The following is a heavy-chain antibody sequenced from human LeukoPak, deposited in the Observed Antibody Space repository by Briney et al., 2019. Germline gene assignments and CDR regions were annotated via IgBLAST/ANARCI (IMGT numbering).Heavy chain of an antibody. CDR1: GYSISSDYY. J-gene: IGHJ6*03. V-gene: IGHV4-30-4*08. D-gene: IGHD3-3*01. CDR3: ARVAKIVDFYPYYCYMDV. CDR2: IYYSGST. Sequence: SETLSLTCAVSGYSISSDYYWSWIRQPPGKGLEWIGYIYYSGSTYYNPSLKSRVTISVDTSKNQFSLKLSSVTAADTAVYYCARVAKIVDFYPYYCYMDVWGKGTTVTVSS.